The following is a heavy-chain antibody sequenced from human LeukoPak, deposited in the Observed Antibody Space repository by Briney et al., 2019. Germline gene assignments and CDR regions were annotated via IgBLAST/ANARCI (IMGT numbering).Heavy chain of an antibody. Sequence: GGSLRLSCAASGFTFDDYAMHCVRQAPGKGLEWVSLISGDGGRTYYADSVKGRFTISRDNSKNSLYLQMNSLRTEDTALYYCAKDLQYDSSGAYYYYGMDVWGQGTTVTVSS. J-gene: IGHJ6*02. V-gene: IGHV3-43*02. CDR1: GFTFDDYA. CDR2: ISGDGGRT. D-gene: IGHD3-22*01. CDR3: AKDLQYDSSGAYYYYGMDV.